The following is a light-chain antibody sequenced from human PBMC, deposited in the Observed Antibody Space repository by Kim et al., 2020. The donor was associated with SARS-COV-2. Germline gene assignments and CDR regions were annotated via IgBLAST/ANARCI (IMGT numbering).Light chain of an antibody. CDR1: QDISTL. CDR2: PAS. V-gene: IGKV1-12*01. Sequence: ASVGDRVTITCRASQDISTLLAWYQQKPGKAPKPLIYPASTLERGVPLRFSGSGSGTEFTLSISSLQPEDIATYHCQQSTTFPLTFGGGTKVEIK. J-gene: IGKJ4*02. CDR3: QQSTTFPLT.